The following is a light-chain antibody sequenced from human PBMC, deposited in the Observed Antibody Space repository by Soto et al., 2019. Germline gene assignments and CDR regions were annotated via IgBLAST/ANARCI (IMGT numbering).Light chain of an antibody. V-gene: IGKV3D-15*01. CDR2: DAS. CDR1: QSVSSN. Sequence: EIVMTQSPATLSVSPGERATLSCRASQSVSSNLAWYQQKPGQAPRLLIYDASTRATGIPAGFSGSGSGTEFTLTISSLQSEDFAVYYCQQRSNWLTFGGGTKVDIK. J-gene: IGKJ4*01. CDR3: QQRSNWLT.